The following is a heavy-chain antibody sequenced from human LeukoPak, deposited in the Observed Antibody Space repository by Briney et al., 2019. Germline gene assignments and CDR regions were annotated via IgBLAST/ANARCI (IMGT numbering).Heavy chain of an antibody. Sequence: GGSLRLSCAASGFTFSSYSMNWVRQAPGKGLEWVSSISSSSSNIYYADSVKGRFTISRDNAKNSLYLQMNSLRAEDTAVYYCARLPSGSYRDFDYWGQGTLVTVSS. V-gene: IGHV3-21*01. D-gene: IGHD1-26*01. CDR1: GFTFSSYS. CDR2: ISSSSSNI. CDR3: ARLPSGSYRDFDY. J-gene: IGHJ4*02.